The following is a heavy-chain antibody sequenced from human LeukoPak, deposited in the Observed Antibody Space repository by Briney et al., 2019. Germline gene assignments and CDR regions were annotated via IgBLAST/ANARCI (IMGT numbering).Heavy chain of an antibody. J-gene: IGHJ4*02. CDR3: ATGPWVFDY. CDR1: GYTFTDYS. CDR2: INPNSGGT. V-gene: IGHV1-2*02. Sequence: ASVKVSCKTSGYTFTDYSIHWVRQAPGQGLEWMGWINPNSGGTNYAQKFQGRVTMTRDTSISTAYMELSRLRSDDTAVYYCATGPWVFDYWGQGTLVTVSS. D-gene: IGHD7-27*01.